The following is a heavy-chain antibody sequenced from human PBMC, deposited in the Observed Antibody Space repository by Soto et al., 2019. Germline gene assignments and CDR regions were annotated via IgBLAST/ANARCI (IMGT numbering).Heavy chain of an antibody. CDR2: INHSGST. CDR3: ASGGYGGTTGHRRFDP. D-gene: IGHD1-1*01. J-gene: IGHJ5*02. CDR1: GGSFSGYY. V-gene: IGHV4-34*01. Sequence: QVQLQQWGAGLLKPSETLSLTCAVYGGSFSGYYWSWIRQPPGKGLEWIGEINHSGSTNYNPSLKSRVTISVDTSKNQFSLKLSSVTAADTAVYYCASGGYGGTTGHRRFDPWGQGTLVTVSS.